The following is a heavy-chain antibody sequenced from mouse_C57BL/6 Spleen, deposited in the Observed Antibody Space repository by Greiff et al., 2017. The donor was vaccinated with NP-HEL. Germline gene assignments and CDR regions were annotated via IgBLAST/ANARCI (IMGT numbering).Heavy chain of an antibody. V-gene: IGHV2-2*01. J-gene: IGHJ4*01. Sequence: QVQLQQSGPGLVQPSQSLSITCTVSGFSLTSYGVHWVRQSPGKGLEWLGVIWSGGSTDYNAAFISRLSISKDNSNSQVFFKMNSLQADDTAIYYCARPFYYYGSSRDAMDYWGQGTSVTVSS. D-gene: IGHD1-1*01. CDR2: IWSGGST. CDR3: ARPFYYYGSSRDAMDY. CDR1: GFSLTSYG.